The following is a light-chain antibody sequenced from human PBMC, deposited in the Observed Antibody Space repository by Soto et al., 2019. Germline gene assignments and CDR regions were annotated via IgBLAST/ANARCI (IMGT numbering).Light chain of an antibody. V-gene: IGLV2-23*01. CDR2: EGS. J-gene: IGLJ1*01. Sequence: QSTLTQPASEYGYTGQAITISCTGTSSDVGGYNLVTWYQQHPGKSRELMIYEGSKRPPGVSPRFSGSKSGNTASLTISGLQAEDEADYSCCAYAGNGTFVFGTGTKVTV. CDR3: CAYAGNGTFV. CDR1: SSDVGGYNL.